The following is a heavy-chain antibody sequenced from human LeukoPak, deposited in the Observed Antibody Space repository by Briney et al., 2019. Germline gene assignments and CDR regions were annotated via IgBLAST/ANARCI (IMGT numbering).Heavy chain of an antibody. CDR2: ISAYNGNT. CDR1: GYTFTSYG. D-gene: IGHD3-22*01. J-gene: IGHJ5*02. V-gene: IGHV1-18*01. CDR3: ARANAFDEDYYDSSGSP. Sequence: ASVKVSFTASGYTFTSYGISWGRQAPGQGLEWMGWISAYNGNTNYAQKLQGRVTMTTDTSTSTAYMELRSLRSDDTAVYYCARANAFDEDYYDSSGSPWGQGTLVTVSS.